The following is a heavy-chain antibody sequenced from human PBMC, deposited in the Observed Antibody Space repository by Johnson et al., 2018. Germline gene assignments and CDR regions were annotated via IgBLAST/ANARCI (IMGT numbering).Heavy chain of an antibody. D-gene: IGHD1-1*01. CDR2: VYHSGST. V-gene: IGHV4-4*02. CDR3: ASRKLEKGNYYYIDV. Sequence: QVRLQESGPGLVKPSGTLSLTCAVSGGSISSSFWWSWVRQPPGTGLEWIGEVYHSGSTNYNPSLKSRVTVSVDKSKNQFSLKVTSVTAADTAVYYCASRKLEKGNYYYIDVWGKGTTVTVSS. CDR1: GGSISSSFW. J-gene: IGHJ6*03.